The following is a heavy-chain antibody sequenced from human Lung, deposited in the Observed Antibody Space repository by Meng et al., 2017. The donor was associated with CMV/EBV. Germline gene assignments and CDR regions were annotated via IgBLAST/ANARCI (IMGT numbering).Heavy chain of an antibody. CDR3: TRGRGSTHKGNWFDP. J-gene: IGHJ5*02. V-gene: IGHV1-8*01. D-gene: IGHD3-10*01. Sequence: SVKVSCQASGYTFTSYDINWVRQATGQGLEWMGWMNPNSGNTAYAPKFQGRLTMTRNTSINTAYMDLSSLRSEDKAIYYCTRGRGSTHKGNWFDPWGQGTLVTVSS. CDR1: GYTFTSYD. CDR2: MNPNSGNT.